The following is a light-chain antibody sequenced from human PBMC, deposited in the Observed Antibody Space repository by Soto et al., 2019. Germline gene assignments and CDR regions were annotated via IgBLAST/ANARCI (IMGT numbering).Light chain of an antibody. J-gene: IGKJ1*01. CDR3: QQYGSSPWP. CDR1: QSVSGSS. V-gene: IGKV3-20*01. Sequence: EIVLTQSPAHLSLSPGERATVSCRASQSVSGSSLAWYQQIPGQAPRLLIYGASSRATGIPDRFSGSGSGTDFTLPISRLEPADFAVYYCQQYGSSPWPFGQGTKVAI. CDR2: GAS.